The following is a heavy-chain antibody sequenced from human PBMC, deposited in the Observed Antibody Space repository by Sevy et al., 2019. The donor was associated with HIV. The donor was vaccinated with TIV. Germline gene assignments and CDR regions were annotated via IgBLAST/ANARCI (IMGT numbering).Heavy chain of an antibody. CDR3: AKNTAAAGVGGFDY. V-gene: IGHV3-30*02. CDR1: GFTFNYYG. J-gene: IGHJ4*01. Sequence: GGSLRLSCAASGFTFNYYGVHWVRQAPGKGLEWVAFIGFDGSDKNYADSVKGRFTISRDNSQNTMYMQMYSLRPDDTAVYYCAKNTAAAGVGGFDYWGHGTLVTVSS. CDR2: IGFDGSDK. D-gene: IGHD6-13*01.